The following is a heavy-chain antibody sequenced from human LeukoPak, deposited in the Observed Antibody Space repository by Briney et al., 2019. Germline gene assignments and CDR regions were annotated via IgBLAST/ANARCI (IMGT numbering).Heavy chain of an antibody. CDR3: ASSSITIFGVVIPEFDY. CDR1: GGSISSYY. CDR2: IYTSGST. D-gene: IGHD3-3*01. Sequence: PSETLSLTCTVSGGSISSYYWSWIRQPARKGLEWIGRIYTSGSTNYNPSLKSRVTMSVDTSKNQFSLKLSSVTAADTAVYYCASSSITIFGVVIPEFDYWGQGTLVTVSS. J-gene: IGHJ4*02. V-gene: IGHV4-4*07.